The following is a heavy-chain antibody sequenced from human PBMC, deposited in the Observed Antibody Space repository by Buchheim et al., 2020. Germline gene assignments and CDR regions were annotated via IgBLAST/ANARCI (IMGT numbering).Heavy chain of an antibody. CDR1: GFTFSSYG. V-gene: IGHV3-33*01. D-gene: IGHD3-3*01. Sequence: QVQLVESGGGVVQPGRSLRLSCAASGFTFSSYGMHWVRQAPGKGLEWVAVIWFDGSNKYYADSLKGRFTISRDNSKNTLYMQMNSLRAEDTAVYYCSREVTIFGVVTQVIDYWGQGTL. CDR2: IWFDGSNK. CDR3: SREVTIFGVVTQVIDY. J-gene: IGHJ4*02.